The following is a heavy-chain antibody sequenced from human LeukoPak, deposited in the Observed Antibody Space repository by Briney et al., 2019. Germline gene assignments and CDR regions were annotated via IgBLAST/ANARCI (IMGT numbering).Heavy chain of an antibody. CDR2: INHSGST. Sequence: SETLSLTCAVYGGSFSGHYWSWIRQPPGKGLEWIGEINHSGSTNYNPSLKSRLTISVDTSKNQFSLMLNSVTAADTAVYYRARDGSGTRGWFDPWGQGTLVTVSS. V-gene: IGHV4-34*01. D-gene: IGHD2-2*01. CDR3: ARDGSGTRGWFDP. CDR1: GGSFSGHY. J-gene: IGHJ5*02.